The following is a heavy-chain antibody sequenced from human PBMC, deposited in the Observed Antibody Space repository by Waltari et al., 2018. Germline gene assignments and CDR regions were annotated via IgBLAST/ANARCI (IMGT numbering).Heavy chain of an antibody. CDR3: ARDFPGSSSHYYYYGMDV. CDR2: SNPGGGRT. CDR1: GYTFTSYY. J-gene: IGHJ6*02. D-gene: IGHD6-6*01. V-gene: IGHV1-46*01. Sequence: QVQLVQSGAEVKKPGASVKVSCKASGYTFTSYYMHWVRQAPGPGLEWMGRSNPGGGRTSYEQKFQGRVTMTREMSTSTVYMELSSLRSEDTAVYYCARDFPGSSSHYYYYGMDVWGQGTTVTVSS.